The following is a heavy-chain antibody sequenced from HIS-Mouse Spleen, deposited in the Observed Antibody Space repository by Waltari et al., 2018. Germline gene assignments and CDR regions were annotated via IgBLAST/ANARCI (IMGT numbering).Heavy chain of an antibody. V-gene: IGHV3-30-3*01. CDR2: ISYDGSNK. D-gene: IGHD7-27*01. J-gene: IGHJ4*02. Sequence: QVQLVESGGCVVQPGRSLRLSCSASGFTFSRYAMHWVSQAPGKGLEWLAGISYDGSNKYYADSVKGRFTISRDNSKNTLYLQMNSLRAEDTAVYYCAPWGGYFDYWGQGTLVTVSS. CDR3: APWGGYFDY. CDR1: GFTFSRYA.